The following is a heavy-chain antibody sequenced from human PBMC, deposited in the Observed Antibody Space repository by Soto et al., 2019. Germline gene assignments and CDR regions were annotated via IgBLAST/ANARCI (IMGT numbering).Heavy chain of an antibody. CDR2: ISGSGGST. CDR3: AKDTPADDFWSGYGAY. V-gene: IGHV3-23*01. J-gene: IGHJ4*02. CDR1: GFTFSSYA. Sequence: EVQLLESGGGLVQPGGSMRLSCAVSGFTFSSYAMSWVRQAPGKGLEWVSAISGSGGSTYYADSVKGRFTISRDNSKNTLYLQINSLRAEDTAVYYCAKDTPADDFWSGYGAYWGQGTLVTVSS. D-gene: IGHD3-3*01.